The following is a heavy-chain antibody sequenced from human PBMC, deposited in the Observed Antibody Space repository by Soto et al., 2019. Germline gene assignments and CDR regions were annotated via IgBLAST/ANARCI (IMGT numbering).Heavy chain of an antibody. D-gene: IGHD3-10*01. CDR1: GGSISSYY. CDR3: ARVYAGVRGSLGRAFDI. J-gene: IGHJ3*02. CDR2: IYYSGST. Sequence: QVQLQESGPGLVKPSETLSLTCTVSGGSISSYYWSWIRQPPGKGLEWIGYIYYSGSTNYNPSLKSRVTISVDTSKNQFSLKLSSVTAADTAVYYCARVYAGVRGSLGRAFDIWGQGTMVTVSS. V-gene: IGHV4-59*01.